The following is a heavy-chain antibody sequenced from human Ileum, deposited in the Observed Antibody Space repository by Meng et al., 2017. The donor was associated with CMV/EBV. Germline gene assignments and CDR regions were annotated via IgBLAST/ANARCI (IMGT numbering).Heavy chain of an antibody. CDR3: ASSLVHDYSSYEGYYYYGMDV. CDR1: GFTVSSNY. J-gene: IGHJ6*02. Sequence: GESLKISCAASGFTVSSNYMSWVRQAPGKGLEWVSVIYSGGSTYYADSVKGRFTISRDNSKNTLYLQMNSLRAEDTAVYYCASSLVHDYSSYEGYYYYGMDVWGQGSTVTVSS. V-gene: IGHV3-66*02. CDR2: IYSGGST. D-gene: IGHD4-11*01.